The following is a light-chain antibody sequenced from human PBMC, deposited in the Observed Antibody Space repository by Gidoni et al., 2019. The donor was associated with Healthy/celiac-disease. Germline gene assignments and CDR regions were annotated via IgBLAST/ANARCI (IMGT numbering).Light chain of an antibody. V-gene: IGLV1-44*01. CDR1: SSNIGSNT. J-gene: IGLJ2*01. CDR2: SNN. CDR3: AAWDDILSGHVV. Sequence: GTISCSGSSSNIGSNTVNWYQQLPGTAHKLLIYSNNQRPSWVPDRFSGSKSGTAASLAISGLQSDDEADYYCAAWDDILSGHVVFGGGTKLPVL.